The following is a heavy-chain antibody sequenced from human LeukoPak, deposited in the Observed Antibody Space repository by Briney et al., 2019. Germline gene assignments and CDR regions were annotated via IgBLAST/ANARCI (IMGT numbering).Heavy chain of an antibody. J-gene: IGHJ2*01. V-gene: IGHV4-61*01. Sequence: SETLSLTCTVSGGSVSSGPYYWSWVRQPPGKGLEWIGYIYYSGSTNYNPSLKSRVTISVDTSKNQFSLKLSSVTAADTAVYYCARVGTYCSGGSCYRNGWYFDLWGRGTLVTVSS. CDR1: GGSVSSGPYY. CDR3: ARVGTYCSGGSCYRNGWYFDL. CDR2: IYYSGST. D-gene: IGHD2-15*01.